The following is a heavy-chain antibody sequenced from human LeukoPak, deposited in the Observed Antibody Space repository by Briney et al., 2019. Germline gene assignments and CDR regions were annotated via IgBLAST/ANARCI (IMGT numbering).Heavy chain of an antibody. V-gene: IGHV4-30-4*01. CDR3: ARDQGYSGSYFSHGNDAFDI. Sequence: PSQTLSLTCTVSGGSISSGDYYWSWIRQPPGKGLEWIGYFDYSGSTYYNPSLKSRASISVDTSKNQFSLILSSVSAADTALYYCARDQGYSGSYFSHGNDAFDIWGQGTMVTVSS. CDR1: GGSISSGDYY. J-gene: IGHJ3*02. D-gene: IGHD1-26*01. CDR2: FDYSGST.